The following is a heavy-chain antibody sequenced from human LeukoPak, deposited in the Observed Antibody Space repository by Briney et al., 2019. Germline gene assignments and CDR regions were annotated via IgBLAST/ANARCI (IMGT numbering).Heavy chain of an antibody. J-gene: IGHJ4*02. CDR3: TRVSIAWANLYFDY. CDR2: INPNTGDT. V-gene: IGHV1-2*02. D-gene: IGHD1-14*01. CDR1: GYTFTDYY. Sequence: ASVKVSCKASGYTFTDYYIHWVRQAPGQGLEWMGRINPNTGDTNYAQKLQGRVTMTGDASINTASMELTSLTSGDTAVYYCTRVSIAWANLYFDYWGQGTLVTVSS.